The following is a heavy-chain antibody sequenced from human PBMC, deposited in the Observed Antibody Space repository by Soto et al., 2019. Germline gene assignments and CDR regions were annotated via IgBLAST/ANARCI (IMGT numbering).Heavy chain of an antibody. V-gene: IGHV1-18*01. D-gene: IGHD6-19*01. CDR3: ARDRGLAPPVAGNTHYYYYMDV. CDR2: ISAFNGNT. Sequence: QDQLLQSGAEVKKPGASVTVSCKASGYSFTNYGITWVRQAPGQGIEWMGWISAFNGNTHYAQKLQGRVTMTTDASTSTAYMQLRSLSSDDTAVYYCARDRGLAPPVAGNTHYYYYMDVWGKGTTVTVSS. CDR1: GYSFTNYG. J-gene: IGHJ6*03.